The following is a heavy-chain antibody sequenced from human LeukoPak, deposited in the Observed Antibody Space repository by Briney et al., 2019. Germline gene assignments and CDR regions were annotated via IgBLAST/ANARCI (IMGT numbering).Heavy chain of an antibody. CDR2: ISYDGTNK. J-gene: IGHJ5*02. CDR1: GLTFNTFA. D-gene: IGHD3-9*01. V-gene: IGHV3-30*18. CDR3: AKAFFDISWNWFAP. Sequence: GGSLRLSCAASGLTFNTFAMHWVRQGPGKGLEWVALISYDGTNKFYADSVKGRFTISRDNSKNTLYLQMSSLRVEDTAIYYCAKAFFDISWNWFAPWGQGTLVTVSS.